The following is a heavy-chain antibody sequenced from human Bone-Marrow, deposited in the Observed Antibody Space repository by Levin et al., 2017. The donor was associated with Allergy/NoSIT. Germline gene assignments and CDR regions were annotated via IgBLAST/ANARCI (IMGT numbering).Heavy chain of an antibody. D-gene: IGHD4-17*01. J-gene: IGHJ3*02. CDR1: GYSISSGYY. V-gene: IGHV4-38-2*02. CDR3: ARADYGSPLYAFDI. CDR2: IYHSGST. Sequence: SETLSLTCTVSGYSISSGYYWGWIRQPPGKGLEWIGSIYHSGSTYYNPSLKSRVTISVDTSKNQFSLKLRSVTAADTAVYYCARADYGSPLYAFDIWGQATMVTVSS.